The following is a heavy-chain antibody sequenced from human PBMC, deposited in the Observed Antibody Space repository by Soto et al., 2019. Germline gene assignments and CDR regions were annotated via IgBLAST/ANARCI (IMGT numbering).Heavy chain of an antibody. D-gene: IGHD3-22*01. CDR1: DGSMNSDSSY. J-gene: IGHJ4*02. V-gene: IGHV4-39*01. Sequence: SETLSLTCRVSDGSMNSDSSYWGWIRQPPGKGLEWIGVINHSGSTYHNLSLKGRVTMSVDASRNQFSLKLTSMTAADTAVYYCARLGGYVSVGYYYLWDSWGQGTLVTVS. CDR2: INHSGST. CDR3: ARLGGYVSVGYYYLWDS.